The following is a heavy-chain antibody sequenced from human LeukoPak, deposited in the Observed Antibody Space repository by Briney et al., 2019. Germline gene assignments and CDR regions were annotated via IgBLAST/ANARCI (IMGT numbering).Heavy chain of an antibody. J-gene: IGHJ3*02. D-gene: IGHD4-11*01. CDR3: ARDDVTVNNAFDI. CDR2: IWYDGSNK. V-gene: IGHV3-33*07. Sequence: PGGSLRLSCAASGFTFSSYGMYWVRQAPGKGLEWVALIWYDGSNKYYADSVKGRFTISRDNSKNTLYLQMNGLRAEDTAVYYCARDDVTVNNAFDIWGQGTMVTVSS. CDR1: GFTFSSYG.